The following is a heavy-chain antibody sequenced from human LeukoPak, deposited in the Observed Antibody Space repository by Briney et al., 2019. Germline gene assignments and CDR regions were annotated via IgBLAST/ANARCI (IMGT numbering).Heavy chain of an antibody. CDR2: ISSSSSTI. J-gene: IGHJ4*02. D-gene: IGHD1-26*01. CDR3: ARDRGVLNPYFDY. Sequence: GGSLRLSCAASGFTFSSYSMNWVRQAPGKGLEWVSYISSSSSTIYYADSVKGRFTISRDNAKNSLYLQMNSLRAEDTAVYYCARDRGVLNPYFDYWGQGTLVTVSS. V-gene: IGHV3-48*04. CDR1: GFTFSSYS.